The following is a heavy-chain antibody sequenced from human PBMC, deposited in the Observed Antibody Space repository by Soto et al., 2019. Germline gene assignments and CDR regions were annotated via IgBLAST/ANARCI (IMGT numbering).Heavy chain of an antibody. Sequence: SLRLSCAGSGFTFSDYYMSWIRQAPGKVLEWVSYISSSGSTIYYADSVKGRFTISRDNAKNSLYLQMNSLRAEDTAVYYCASPNCSSTSCYTGGMDVCGQRPT. D-gene: IGHD2-2*02. V-gene: IGHV3-11*01. CDR3: ASPNCSSTSCYTGGMDV. CDR2: ISSSGSTI. CDR1: GFTFSDYY. J-gene: IGHJ6*02.